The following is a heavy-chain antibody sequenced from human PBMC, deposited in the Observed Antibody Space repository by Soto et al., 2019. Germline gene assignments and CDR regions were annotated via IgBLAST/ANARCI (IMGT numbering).Heavy chain of an antibody. J-gene: IGHJ4*01. CDR1: GFTFSSYG. D-gene: IGHD6-19*01. CDR2: ISSDGSTT. Sequence: LRLSCVASGFTFSSYGIHWVRQAPGKGLEWVAVISSDGSTTYYADSVKGRFTISRDNSKNTLYLQMDSLRPEDTAVYYCAKEVAVAGDFDYWGHGTLVTVSS. CDR3: AKEVAVAGDFDY. V-gene: IGHV3-30*18.